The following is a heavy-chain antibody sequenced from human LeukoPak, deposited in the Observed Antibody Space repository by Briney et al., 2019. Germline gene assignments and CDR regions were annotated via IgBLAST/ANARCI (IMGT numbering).Heavy chain of an antibody. V-gene: IGHV5-51*01. CDR1: GYSFTSYL. J-gene: IGHJ5*02. D-gene: IGHD3-22*01. CDR2: IYPGDSDT. Sequence: GESLKISCKGSGYSFTSYLIGWVRQMPGKGLEWMGIIYPGDSDTRYSPSFQGQVTISADKSISTAYLQWSSLKASDTAMYYCARQGGPYYDSHWFDPWGQGTLVTVSS. CDR3: ARQGGPYYDSHWFDP.